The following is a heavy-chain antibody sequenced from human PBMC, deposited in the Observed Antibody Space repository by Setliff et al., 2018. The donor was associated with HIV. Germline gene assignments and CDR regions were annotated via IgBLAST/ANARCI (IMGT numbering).Heavy chain of an antibody. CDR3: AGVRLYSSALDY. Sequence: GGSLRLSCAASGFTVSGYYMAWVRQAPGKGLEWVSTIYSDGSTYHADSVKGRFTLSRDTSKNTLSLQMNSLRPEDTAVFYCAGVRLYSSALDYWGQGTLVTVSS. D-gene: IGHD3-22*01. J-gene: IGHJ4*02. V-gene: IGHV3-66*02. CDR2: IYSDGST. CDR1: GFTVSGYY.